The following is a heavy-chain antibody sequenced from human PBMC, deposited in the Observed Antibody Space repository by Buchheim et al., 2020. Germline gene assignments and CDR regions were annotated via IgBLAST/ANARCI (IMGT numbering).Heavy chain of an antibody. CDR1: GFTFSSYG. CDR2: ISYDGSNK. J-gene: IGHJ5*02. D-gene: IGHD4-17*01. V-gene: IGHV3-30*18. Sequence: QVQLVESGGGVVQPGRSLRLSCAASGFTFSSYGMHWVRQAPGKGLEWVAVISYDGSNKYYADSVKGRFTISRDNSKNTLYLQMNSLRAEDTAVYYCAKGSPTVTTSVDHWFDPWGQGTL. CDR3: AKGSPTVTTSVDHWFDP.